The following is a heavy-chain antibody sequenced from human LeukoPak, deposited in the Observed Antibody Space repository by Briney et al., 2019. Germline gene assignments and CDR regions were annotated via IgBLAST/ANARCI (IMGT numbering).Heavy chain of an antibody. V-gene: IGHV1-8*02. CDR2: MNPNSGNT. D-gene: IGHD1-26*01. CDR3: ASGGTPSGSYYFDY. J-gene: IGHJ4*02. CDR1: GGTFSSYA. Sequence: ASVKVSCKASGGTFSSYAINWVRQATGQGLEWMGWMNPNSGNTGYAQKFQGRVTMTRNTSISTAYMELSSLRSEDTAVYYCASGGTPSGSYYFDYWGQGTLVTVSS.